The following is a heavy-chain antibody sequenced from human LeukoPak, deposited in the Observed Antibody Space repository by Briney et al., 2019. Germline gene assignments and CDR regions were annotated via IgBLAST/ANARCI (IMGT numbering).Heavy chain of an antibody. CDR1: GFTFATYA. Sequence: PGGSLRISCAASGFTFATYAMSGVRQAPGKGLEWVSTISGSGHSTYYADFVKGRFTVSRDNSENTLYLRMNSLSADDTAVYYCAKVWFGELLHFDFWGEGTLVTVSS. D-gene: IGHD3-10*01. V-gene: IGHV3-23*01. J-gene: IGHJ4*02. CDR2: ISGSGHST. CDR3: AKVWFGELLHFDF.